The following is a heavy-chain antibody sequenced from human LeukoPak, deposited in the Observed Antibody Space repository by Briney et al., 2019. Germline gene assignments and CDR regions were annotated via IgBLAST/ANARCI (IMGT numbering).Heavy chain of an antibody. CDR1: GYTFTGYY. J-gene: IGHJ6*02. Sequence: ASVKVSCKASGYTFTGYYMHWVRQAPGQGLEWMGWINPNSGGTNYAQKFQGRVTMTRDTSISTAYMELSRLRSDDTAVYYCARVGRVGMTMVTRQPLGRGYYGMDVWGQGTTVTVSS. D-gene: IGHD4-17*01. CDR2: INPNSGGT. V-gene: IGHV1-2*02. CDR3: ARVGRVGMTMVTRQPLGRGYYGMDV.